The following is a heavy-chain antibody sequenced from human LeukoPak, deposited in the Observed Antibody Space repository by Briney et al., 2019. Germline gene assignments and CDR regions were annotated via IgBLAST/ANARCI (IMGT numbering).Heavy chain of an antibody. CDR3: AKFSTVTADFDY. D-gene: IGHD4-17*01. CDR2: ISYDGGNK. V-gene: IGHV3-30*18. J-gene: IGHJ4*02. CDR1: GFTFSSYG. Sequence: GRSLRLSCAASGFTFSSYGMHWVRQAPGKGLEWVAVISYDGGNKYYADSVKGRFTISRDNSKNTLYLQMNSLRAEDTAVYYCAKFSTVTADFDYWGQGTLVTVSS.